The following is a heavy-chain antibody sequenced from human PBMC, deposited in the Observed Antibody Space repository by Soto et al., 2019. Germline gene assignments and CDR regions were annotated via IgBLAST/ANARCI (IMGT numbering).Heavy chain of an antibody. Sequence: EMQVLESGGGLVQPGGSLRLSCAASGFAFSNFHMNWVRQAPGKGLQWVSTIGGAGNDIHYADSVKGRFTVSRDNSKHTLLLQMDGLRDDDTAIYYCAKRYSSAWEAGMDVWGRGTTVTVSS. CDR2: IGGAGNDI. CDR3: AKRYSSAWEAGMDV. CDR1: GFAFSNFH. J-gene: IGHJ6*02. D-gene: IGHD6-19*01. V-gene: IGHV3-23*01.